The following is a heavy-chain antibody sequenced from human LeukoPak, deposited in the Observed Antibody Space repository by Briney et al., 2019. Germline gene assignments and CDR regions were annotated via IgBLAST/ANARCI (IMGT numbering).Heavy chain of an antibody. Sequence: PSETLSLTCTVSGGSISSYYWSWIRQPPGKGLEWIGYIYTSGSTNYNPSLKSRVTISVDTSKNQFSLKLSSVTAADTAVYYCARLPFSSMSYRYFDLWGRGTLVTVSS. CDR1: GGSISSYY. J-gene: IGHJ2*01. D-gene: IGHD6-19*01. V-gene: IGHV4-4*09. CDR3: ARLPFSSMSYRYFDL. CDR2: IYTSGST.